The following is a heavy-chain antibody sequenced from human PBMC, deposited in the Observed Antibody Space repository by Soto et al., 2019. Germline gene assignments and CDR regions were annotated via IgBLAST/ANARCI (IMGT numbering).Heavy chain of an antibody. Sequence: GGSLRLSCAASGFTFSSYSMNWVRQAPGKGLEWVSSISSSSSYIYYADSVKGRFTISRDNAKNSLYLQMNSLRAEDTAVYYCARAKGADYGDYVFDYYYYYGMDVWGQGTTVTVYS. CDR1: GFTFSSYS. CDR3: ARAKGADYGDYVFDYYYYYGMDV. J-gene: IGHJ6*02. D-gene: IGHD4-17*01. V-gene: IGHV3-21*01. CDR2: ISSSSSYI.